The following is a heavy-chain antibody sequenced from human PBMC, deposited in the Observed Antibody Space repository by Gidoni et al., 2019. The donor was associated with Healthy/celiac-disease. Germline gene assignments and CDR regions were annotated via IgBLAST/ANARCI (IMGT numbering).Heavy chain of an antibody. D-gene: IGHD1-26*01. V-gene: IGHV1-2*02. Sequence: QVQLVQSGAEVKKPGASVKVSCKASGYTFTGYYMHWVRQAPGQGLEWMGWINPNSGGTNDAQKFQGRVTMTRDTSISTAYMELSRLRSDDTAVYYCASMNSGSYKDAFDIWGQGTMVTVSS. CDR2: INPNSGGT. J-gene: IGHJ3*02. CDR1: GYTFTGYY. CDR3: ASMNSGSYKDAFDI.